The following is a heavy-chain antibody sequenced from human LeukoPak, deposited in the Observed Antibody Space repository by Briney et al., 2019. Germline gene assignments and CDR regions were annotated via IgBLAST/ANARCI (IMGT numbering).Heavy chain of an antibody. D-gene: IGHD5-24*01. V-gene: IGHV4-30-2*01. CDR2: IYHSGST. Sequence: PSQTLSLTCAVSGGSISSGGYSWSWIRQPPGKGLEWIGYIYHSGSTYYNPSLKSRVTISVDRSKNQFSLKLSSVTAADTAVYYCARGERSLYYFDYWGQGTLVTVSS. CDR1: GGSISSGGYS. CDR3: ARGERSLYYFDY. J-gene: IGHJ4*02.